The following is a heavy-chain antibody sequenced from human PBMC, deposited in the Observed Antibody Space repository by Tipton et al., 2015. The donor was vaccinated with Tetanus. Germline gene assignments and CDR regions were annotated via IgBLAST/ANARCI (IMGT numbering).Heavy chain of an antibody. CDR1: GGSISSYY. Sequence: TLSLTCTVSGGSISSYYWSWIRQPPGRGLEWIGYIYYSGSTNYNPSLKSRVTISADTSKNQFSLELNSVTAADTAVYYCARRGGDFLTGYYDSWGQGTLVTVSS. CDR3: ARRGGDFLTGYYDS. D-gene: IGHD3-9*01. V-gene: IGHV4-59*08. J-gene: IGHJ4*02. CDR2: IYYSGST.